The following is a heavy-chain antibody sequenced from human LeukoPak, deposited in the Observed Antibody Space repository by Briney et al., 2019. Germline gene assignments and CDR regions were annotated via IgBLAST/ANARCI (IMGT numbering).Heavy chain of an antibody. CDR1: GFTFSSYS. Sequence: PGGSLRLSCAASGFTFSSYSMNWVRQAPGKGLEWVSSISNSSSYIYYADSVKGRFTISRDNAKNSLYPQMNSLRAEDTAVYYCARDLTYYDILTGYYPSHYFDYWGQGTLVTVSS. V-gene: IGHV3-21*01. CDR3: ARDLTYYDILTGYYPSHYFDY. D-gene: IGHD3-9*01. J-gene: IGHJ4*02. CDR2: ISNSSSYI.